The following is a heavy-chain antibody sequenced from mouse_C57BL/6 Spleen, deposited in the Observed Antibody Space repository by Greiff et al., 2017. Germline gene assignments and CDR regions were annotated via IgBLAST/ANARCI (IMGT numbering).Heavy chain of an antibody. Sequence: EVKLVASGGGLVQPGGSLKLSCAASGFTFSDYGMAWVRQAPRKGPAWVAFISNLAYSIYSADTVTGRFTISRENAKNTLYLEMSSLRSEDTAMYYCARHETGTGGWFAYWGQGTLVTVSA. V-gene: IGHV5-15*01. CDR1: GFTFSDYG. J-gene: IGHJ3*01. CDR2: ISNLAYSI. CDR3: ARHETGTGGWFAY. D-gene: IGHD4-1*01.